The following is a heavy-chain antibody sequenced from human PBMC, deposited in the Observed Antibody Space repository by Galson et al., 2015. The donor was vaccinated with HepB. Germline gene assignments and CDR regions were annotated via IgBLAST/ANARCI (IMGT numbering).Heavy chain of an antibody. CDR1: GFSFSNYA. J-gene: IGHJ5*02. CDR2: ITGSDGRT. CDR3: ARMGAFADYDFDP. Sequence: SLRLSCAASGFSFSNYAMTWVRQAPGKGLEWVSCITGSDGRTYYTDSVRGRFTISRDNSKNTLYLQINNARADDTAVYYCARMGAFADYDFDPWGQGIKVSVSS. D-gene: IGHD1-26*01. V-gene: IGHV3-23*01.